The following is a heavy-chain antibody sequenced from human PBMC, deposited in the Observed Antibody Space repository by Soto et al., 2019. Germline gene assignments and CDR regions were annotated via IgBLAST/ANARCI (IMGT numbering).Heavy chain of an antibody. D-gene: IGHD3-10*01. CDR3: ARSGGSGSYYNYYYYYMYV. CDR1: GGSISSYY. CDR2: IYYSEST. V-gene: IGHV4-59*01. J-gene: IGHJ6*03. Sequence: GSLRLSCTVSGGSISSYYWSWIRQPPGKGLEWIGYIYYSESTNYNPSLKSRVTISVDTSKNQFSLKLSSVTAADTAVYYCARSGGSGSYYNYYYYYMYVWGKGTTVTVSS.